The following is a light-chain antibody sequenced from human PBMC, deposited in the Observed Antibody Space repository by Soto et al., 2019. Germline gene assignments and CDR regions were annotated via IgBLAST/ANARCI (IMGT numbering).Light chain of an antibody. V-gene: IGLV2-14*01. CDR3: SSYTSSSNPPYV. Sequence: QSVLTQPASVSGSPGQSITISCTGTSSDVVGYNYVSWYQQHPGKAPKLMIYDVSNRPSGVSNRFSGSKSGNTASLTISGLQAEDEADYYCSSYTSSSNPPYVFGTGTKVTVL. CDR1: SSDVVGYNY. CDR2: DVS. J-gene: IGLJ1*01.